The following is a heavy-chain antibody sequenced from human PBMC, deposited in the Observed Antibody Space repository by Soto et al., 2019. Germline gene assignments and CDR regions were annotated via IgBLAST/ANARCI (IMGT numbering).Heavy chain of an antibody. J-gene: IGHJ3*02. CDR3: AKGQYSGSRGAFDI. CDR2: VSYDGSNK. Sequence: PGGSLRLSCAASGFTFSSYGVHWVRQAPGKGLEWVAVVSYDGSNKYYADSVKGRFTISRDNSKNTLYLQMNSLRAEDTAVYYCAKGQYSGSRGAFDIWGQGTMVTVSS. CDR1: GFTFSSYG. V-gene: IGHV3-30*18. D-gene: IGHD1-26*01.